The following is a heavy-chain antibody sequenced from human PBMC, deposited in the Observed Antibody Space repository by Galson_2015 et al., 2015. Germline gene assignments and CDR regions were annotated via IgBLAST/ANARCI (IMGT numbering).Heavy chain of an antibody. CDR3: ARDRPGISPFDY. CDR1: GFTFSTYS. V-gene: IGHV3-48*01. Sequence: SLRLSCAASGFTFSTYSMNWVRQAPGKGLEWHSYISSTRSTIYFAGSVKGRFTISRDNAKNTLYLQMNGLRVEDTAVYYCARDRPGISPFDYWGEGTLVTVSS. J-gene: IGHJ4*02. D-gene: IGHD2/OR15-2a*01. CDR2: ISSTRSTI.